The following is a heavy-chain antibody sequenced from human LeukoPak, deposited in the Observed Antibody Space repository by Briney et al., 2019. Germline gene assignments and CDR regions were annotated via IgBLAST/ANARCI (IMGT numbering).Heavy chain of an antibody. D-gene: IGHD6-19*01. Sequence: KPSETLTLTCTVSGDSITSSNYYWGWIRQSPGKGLEWIGSIYYSGSTYYSPSLKSRVTIAVDTSKNQFSLKLNSVTAADTAVYYCARQGLSSSGWYLDWFDPWGQGTLVTVSS. J-gene: IGHJ5*02. CDR3: ARQGLSSSGWYLDWFDP. CDR1: GDSITSSNYY. V-gene: IGHV4-39*01. CDR2: IYYSGST.